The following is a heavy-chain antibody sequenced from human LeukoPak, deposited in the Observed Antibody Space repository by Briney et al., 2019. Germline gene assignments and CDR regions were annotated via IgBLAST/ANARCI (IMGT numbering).Heavy chain of an antibody. J-gene: IGHJ5*02. CDR3: ARDHDYGEPEGRFDP. D-gene: IGHD4-17*01. Sequence: SETLSLTCTVSGGSISTSNYYWGWIRQPPGKGLEWIGNIFYSGSTYYSPSLKSRVTISVDTSKNQFSLKLSSVTAADTAVYYCARDHDYGEPEGRFDPWGQGTLVTVSS. V-gene: IGHV4-39*07. CDR2: IFYSGST. CDR1: GGSISTSNYY.